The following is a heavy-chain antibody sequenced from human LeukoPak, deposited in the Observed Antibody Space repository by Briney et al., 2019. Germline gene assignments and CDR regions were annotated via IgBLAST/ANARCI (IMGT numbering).Heavy chain of an antibody. CDR3: ARLKLASLSGTTKTQGSYYFDY. D-gene: IGHD1-20*01. V-gene: IGHV5-51*01. Sequence: GESLKISCKGFGYNFPIYWIAWVRQTPGKGLEWMGIIYPDDSDARYNSSSQGQVTISADRSITTAYLQWSSLKASDTAMYFCARLKLASLSGTTKTQGSYYFDYWGQGTLVTVS. J-gene: IGHJ4*02. CDR2: IYPDDSDA. CDR1: GYNFPIYW.